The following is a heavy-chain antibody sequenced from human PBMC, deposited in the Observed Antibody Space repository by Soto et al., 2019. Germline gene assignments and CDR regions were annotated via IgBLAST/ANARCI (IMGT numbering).Heavy chain of an antibody. CDR3: AKDRVPAAIGWFDY. CDR1: GFSFSTYG. V-gene: IGHV3-30*18. D-gene: IGHD2-2*02. Sequence: PGGSLRLSCAASGFSFSTYGMHWVRQAPGKGLEWVAFISNDGSNKYYADSVKGRFTISRDNSKNTLYLQMNSLRAEDTAVYYCAKDRVPAAIGWFDYWGQGTLVTVSS. J-gene: IGHJ4*02. CDR2: ISNDGSNK.